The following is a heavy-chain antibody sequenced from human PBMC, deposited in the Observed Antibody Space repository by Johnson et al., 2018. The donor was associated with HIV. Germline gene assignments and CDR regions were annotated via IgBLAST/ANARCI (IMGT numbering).Heavy chain of an antibody. D-gene: IGHD4-17*01. J-gene: IGHJ3*02. CDR1: GFTFSSYW. Sequence: VQLVESGGGLVKPGGSLRLSCAASGFTFSSYWMNWVRQAPGKGLEWVAKIKQDGSEKYYVDSVKGRFTISRDNAKNSLYLQMNSLRAEDTAVYYCARELEFGDLRKNDAFDIWGQGTMVTVSS. CDR2: IKQDGSEK. V-gene: IGHV3-7*01. CDR3: ARELEFGDLRKNDAFDI.